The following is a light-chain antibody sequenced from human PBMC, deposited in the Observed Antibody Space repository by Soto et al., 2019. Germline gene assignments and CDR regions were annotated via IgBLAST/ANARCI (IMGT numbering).Light chain of an antibody. CDR3: SSYAGSNNFV. Sequence: QSALTQPPSASGSPGQSVTISCTGTSSDVGGYNYVSWYQQHPGKAPKLMIYEVSKRPSGVPDRFSASKSGNTASLTVSGLQAEGEADYYCSSYAGSNNFVFGTGTKLTVL. CDR1: SSDVGGYNY. J-gene: IGLJ1*01. V-gene: IGLV2-8*01. CDR2: EVS.